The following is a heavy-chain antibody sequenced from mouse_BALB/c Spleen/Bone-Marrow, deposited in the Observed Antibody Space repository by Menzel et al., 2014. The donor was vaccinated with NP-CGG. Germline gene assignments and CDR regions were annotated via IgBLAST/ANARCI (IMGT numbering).Heavy chain of an antibody. CDR2: IDPANGNT. D-gene: IGHD4-1*01. V-gene: IGHV14-3*02. Sequence: VQLQQSGAELVKPGASVKMSCTASGFNIKDTYMHWVKQRPEQGLEWIGRIDPANGNTKYDPKFQGKATITADTSSNTACLQLSSLTSEDTAVYYCARWEYYAMDYWGQGTLVTVSS. J-gene: IGHJ4*01. CDR1: GFNIKDTY. CDR3: ARWEYYAMDY.